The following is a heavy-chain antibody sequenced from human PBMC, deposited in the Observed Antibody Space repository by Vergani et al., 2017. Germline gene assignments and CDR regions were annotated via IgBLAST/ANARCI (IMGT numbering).Heavy chain of an antibody. D-gene: IGHD6-13*01. CDR3: AKDVAAAAPGLYGMDV. CDR2: IYSGGST. V-gene: IGHV3-53*05. CDR1: GFTVSSNY. J-gene: IGHJ6*02. Sequence: EVQLVETGGGLIQPGGSLRLSCAASGFTVSSNYMSWVRQAPGKGLEWVSVIYSGGSTYYADSVKGRFTISRDNAKNSLYLQMNSLRAEDTALYYCAKDVAAAAPGLYGMDVWGQGTTVTVSS.